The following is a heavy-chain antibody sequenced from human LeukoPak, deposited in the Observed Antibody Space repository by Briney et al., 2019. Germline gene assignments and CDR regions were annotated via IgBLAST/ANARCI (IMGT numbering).Heavy chain of an antibody. V-gene: IGHV4-39*07. D-gene: IGHD4-17*01. J-gene: IGHJ4*02. CDR1: GGSISSSSYY. Sequence: PSETLSLTCTVSGGSISSSSYYWGWIRQPPGKGLEWIGSIYYSGSTYYNPSLKSRVTISVDTSKNQFSLKLSSVTAADTAVYYCARAPSSDYGDRFYFDYWGQGTLVTVSS. CDR3: ARAPSSDYGDRFYFDY. CDR2: IYYSGST.